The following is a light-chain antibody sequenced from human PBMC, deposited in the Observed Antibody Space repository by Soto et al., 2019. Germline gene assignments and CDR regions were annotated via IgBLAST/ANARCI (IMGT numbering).Light chain of an antibody. V-gene: IGKV1-39*01. CDR2: AAS. CDR3: QQSYSTPPYT. Sequence: DIQMTQSPFSLSASVRDRVTITCRASQSISSYLNWYQQKPGKAPKLLIYAASSLQSGVPSRFSGSGSGTDFTLTISSLQPEDFATYYCQQSYSTPPYTFGQGTKVDIK. CDR1: QSISSY. J-gene: IGKJ2*01.